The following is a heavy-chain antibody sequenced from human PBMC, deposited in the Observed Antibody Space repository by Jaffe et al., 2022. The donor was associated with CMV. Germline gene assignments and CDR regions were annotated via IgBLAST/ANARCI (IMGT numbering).Heavy chain of an antibody. Sequence: EVQLVESGGGLVQPGGSLRLSCAASGFTFSSYDMHWVRQATGKGLEWVSAIGTAGDTYYPGSVKGRFTISRENAKNSLYLQMNSLRAGDTAVYYCARAQKPYCSSTSCYSAYGMDVWGQGTTVTVSS. V-gene: IGHV3-13*01. D-gene: IGHD2-2*01. CDR1: GFTFSSYD. CDR3: ARAQKPYCSSTSCYSAYGMDV. CDR2: IGTAGDT. J-gene: IGHJ6*02.